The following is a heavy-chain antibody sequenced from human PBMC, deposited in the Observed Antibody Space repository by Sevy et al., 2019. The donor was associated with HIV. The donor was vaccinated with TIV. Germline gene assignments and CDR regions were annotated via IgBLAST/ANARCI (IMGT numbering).Heavy chain of an antibody. J-gene: IGHJ6*04. CDR2: XSXXXXXX. CDR1: XXXXSXYS. Sequence: GXSLXLSCAAXXXXXSXYSMXWXXXXXXXXLEXXXXXSXXXXXXYYADSVKGRFTISXKNAKNLLFLQMNSLRAEDXAVYFCARIXXXDYEXXXEXXXXXWGKGTTVTVSS. D-gene: IGHD3-22*01. CDR3: ARIXXXDYEXXXEXXXXX. V-gene: IGHV3-21*01.